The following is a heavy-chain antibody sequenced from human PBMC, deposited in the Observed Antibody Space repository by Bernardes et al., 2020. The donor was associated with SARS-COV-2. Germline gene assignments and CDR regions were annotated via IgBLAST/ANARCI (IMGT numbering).Heavy chain of an antibody. CDR2: IYYSGST. CDR3: ARLRADSLGGGFDS. D-gene: IGHD1-26*01. Sequence: SETLSLTCTFSGGSMSSYYWSWIRQPPGKELEWIAYIYYSGSTDYNPSLKSRVTISIDTSKNQFSLKLSSVTAADTAMYYCARLRADSLGGGFDSWGQGTLVTVSS. V-gene: IGHV4-59*08. J-gene: IGHJ4*02. CDR1: GGSMSSYY.